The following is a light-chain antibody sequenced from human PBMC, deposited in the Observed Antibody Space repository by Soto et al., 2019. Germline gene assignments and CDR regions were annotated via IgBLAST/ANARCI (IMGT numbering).Light chain of an antibody. CDR1: SSDLGGYNY. Sequence: QSVLTQPASVSGSPGQSITISCTGTSSDLGGYNYLSWYQQHPGKAPKLMIYEVSNRPSGVSHRFSGSKSGNTASLTISGLQAEDEADYYCSSYTSSSTLVFGGGTKLTVL. J-gene: IGLJ2*01. V-gene: IGLV2-14*01. CDR3: SSYTSSSTLV. CDR2: EVS.